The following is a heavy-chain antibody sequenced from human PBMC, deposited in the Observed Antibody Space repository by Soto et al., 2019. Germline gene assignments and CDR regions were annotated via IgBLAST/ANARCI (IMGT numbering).Heavy chain of an antibody. V-gene: IGHV3-30*18. CDR1: GFTFSDYG. J-gene: IGHJ6*02. Sequence: QVQLVESGGGVVQPGRSLRLSCAASGFTFSDYGMHWVRQAPGKGLHWVAVISYDGRNKYYADSVKGRFTISRDNSKNTLCLQMNSLRVEDTAVYYCVKDGWSQLWLYGLDVWGQGTTVTVSS. CDR3: VKDGWSQLWLYGLDV. CDR2: ISYDGRNK. D-gene: IGHD6-19*01.